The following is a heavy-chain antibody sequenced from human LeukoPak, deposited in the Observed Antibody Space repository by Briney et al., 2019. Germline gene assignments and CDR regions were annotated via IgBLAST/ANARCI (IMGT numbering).Heavy chain of an antibody. J-gene: IGHJ3*02. CDR3: VCVGGRYGDAFHI. CDR1: GFTFSSYW. D-gene: IGHD1-26*01. CDR2: IKQDGSEK. V-gene: IGHV3-7*01. Sequence: PGGSLRLSCAASGFTFSSYWMSWVRQAPGKGLEWVANIKQDGSEKYYVDSVKGRFTISRDKPKNSMYLQMNSQRAEDTCVNECVCVGGRYGDAFHIWGQGTMVTVSS.